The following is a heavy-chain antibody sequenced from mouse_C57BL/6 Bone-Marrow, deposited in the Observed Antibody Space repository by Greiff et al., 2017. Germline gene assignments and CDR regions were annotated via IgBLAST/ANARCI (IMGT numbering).Heavy chain of an antibody. CDR1: GFTFTDYY. Sequence: EVQLVESGGGLVQPGGSLSLSCAASGFTFTDYYMSWVRQPPGKALEWLGFIRTNANGYTTEYSASVKGRFTISRDNSQSILYLQMNALRAEDSATYCCARYRRDYGFAYWGQGTLVTVSA. V-gene: IGHV7-3*01. J-gene: IGHJ3*01. CDR3: ARYRRDYGFAY. CDR2: IRTNANGYTT. D-gene: IGHD1-1*01.